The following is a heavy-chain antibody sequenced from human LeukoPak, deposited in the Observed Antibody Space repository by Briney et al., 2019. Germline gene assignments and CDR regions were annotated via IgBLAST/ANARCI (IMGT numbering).Heavy chain of an antibody. V-gene: IGHV1-46*01. CDR2: VNPSGDST. D-gene: IGHD3-9*01. CDR3: ARDFEWATDY. J-gene: IGHJ4*02. CDR1: GYTFSNYN. Sequence: ASVKVSCKASGYTFSNYNIHWLRQAPGQGLEWMGIVNPSGDSTNYAQNFQGRVTMTRDLSTSTVYMELSSLTLEDTAVYYCARDFEWATDYWGQGSLVTVSS.